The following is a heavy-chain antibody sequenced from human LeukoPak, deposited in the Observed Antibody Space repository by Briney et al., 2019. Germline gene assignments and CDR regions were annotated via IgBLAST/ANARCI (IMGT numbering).Heavy chain of an antibody. D-gene: IGHD2-2*01. J-gene: IGHJ3*02. V-gene: IGHV6-1*01. CDR1: GDSVSSNSAA. CDR3: ARTPQLRYCSSTSCYLGAFDI. Sequence: SQTLSLTCAISGDSVSSNSAAWNWIRRSPSRGLEWLGRTYYRSKWYNDYAVSVKSRITINPDTSKNQFSLQLNSVTPEDTAVYYCARTPQLRYCSSTSCYLGAFDIWGQGTMVTVSS. CDR2: TYYRSKWYN.